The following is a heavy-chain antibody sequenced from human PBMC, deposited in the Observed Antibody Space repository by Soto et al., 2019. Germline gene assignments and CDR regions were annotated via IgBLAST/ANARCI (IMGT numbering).Heavy chain of an antibody. CDR2: INHSGST. CDR3: GRFIAGTSGDY. V-gene: IGHV4-34*01. D-gene: IGHD6-13*01. Sequence: PSETLSLTCAVYGGSFSGYYWSWIRQPPGKGLEWIGEINHSGSTNYNPSLKSRVTISVDTSKNQFSLKLSSVTAADTAVYYCGRFIAGTSGDYWGQGTLVTVSS. J-gene: IGHJ4*02. CDR1: GGSFSGYY.